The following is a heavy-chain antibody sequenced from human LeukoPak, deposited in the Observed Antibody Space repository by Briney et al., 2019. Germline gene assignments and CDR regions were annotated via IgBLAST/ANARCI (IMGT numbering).Heavy chain of an antibody. Sequence: SGGSLRLSCAASGFTFSSYSMNWVRQAPGKGLEWVSSISSSSSYIYYADSVKGRFTISRDNAKNSLYLQMNSLRAEDTAVYYCARDSRAHMDVWGKGTTVTVSS. V-gene: IGHV3-21*01. CDR1: GFTFSSYS. CDR2: ISSSSSYI. J-gene: IGHJ6*03. CDR3: ARDSRAHMDV.